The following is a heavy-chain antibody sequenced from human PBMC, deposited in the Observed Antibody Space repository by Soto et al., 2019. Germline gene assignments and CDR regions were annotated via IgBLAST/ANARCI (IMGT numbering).Heavy chain of an antibody. CDR1: GYTFTHYF. V-gene: IGHV1-2*02. CDR3: ARVPGHKNSRVDF. Sequence: QVRLVQSGPEVRRPGASVTVSCKASGYTFTHYFIHWVRRAPGQGLEWMGYINPKSGDTHYSQTFRGRVSMTVDTSTDTASVGLSSLKSDDTAVYFCARVPGHKNSRVDFWGQGTPITVSS. J-gene: IGHJ4*02. CDR2: INPKSGDT.